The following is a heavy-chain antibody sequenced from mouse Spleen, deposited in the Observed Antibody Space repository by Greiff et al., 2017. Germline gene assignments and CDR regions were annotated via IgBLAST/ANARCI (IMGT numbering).Heavy chain of an antibody. CDR1: GYTFTSYW. CDR3: TRSYEGNLYYFDY. Sequence: LQQPGSELVRPGASVKLSCKASGYTFTSYWMHWVKQRHGQGLEWIGNIYPGSGSTNYDEKFKSKGTLTVDTSSSTAYMHLSSLTSEDSAVYYCTRSYEGNLYYFDYGGQGTTLTVPS. V-gene: IGHV1S22*01. CDR2: IYPGSGST. J-gene: IGHJ2*01. D-gene: IGHD2-10*01.